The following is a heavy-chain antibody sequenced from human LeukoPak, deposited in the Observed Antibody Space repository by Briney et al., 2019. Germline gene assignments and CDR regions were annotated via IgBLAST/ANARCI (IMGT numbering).Heavy chain of an antibody. J-gene: IGHJ3*02. CDR3: ARAKGQYCSSTSCHFDI. Sequence: GSSVKVSCKASGGTFSSYAISWARQAPGQGLEWMGGIIPIFGTANYAQKFQGRVTMTRDTSTSTVYMELSSLRSEDTAVYYCARAKGQYCSSTSCHFDIWGQGTMVTVSS. V-gene: IGHV1-69*05. CDR2: IIPIFGTA. CDR1: GGTFSSYA. D-gene: IGHD2-2*01.